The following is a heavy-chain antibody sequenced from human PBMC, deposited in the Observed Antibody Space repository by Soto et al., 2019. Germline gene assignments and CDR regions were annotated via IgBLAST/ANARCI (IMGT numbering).Heavy chain of an antibody. CDR1: GGSISSGGYS. CDR2: IYHSGST. Sequence: SETLSLTCAVSGGSISSGGYSWSWIRQPPGKGLEWIGYIYHSGSTYYNPSLKSRVTISVDRSKNQFSLKLSSVTAAGTAVYYCTRVPDVWGQGTTVTVSS. CDR3: TRVPDV. J-gene: IGHJ6*02. V-gene: IGHV4-30-2*01.